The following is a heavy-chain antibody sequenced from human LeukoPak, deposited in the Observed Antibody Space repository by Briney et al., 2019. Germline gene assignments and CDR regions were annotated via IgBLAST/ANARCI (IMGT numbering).Heavy chain of an antibody. CDR3: AREGRLMGYSGGLGFVY. J-gene: IGHJ4*02. D-gene: IGHD6-19*01. CDR1: GDSISSGGYY. Sequence: SETLSLTCTVSGDSISSGGYYWSWIRQPPGKGLEWIGYIYHSGSTYYNPSLKSRVTISVDTSKNQFSLNLTSVTAADAAVYYCAREGRLMGYSGGLGFVYWGQGILVTVSS. V-gene: IGHV4-30-2*01. CDR2: IYHSGST.